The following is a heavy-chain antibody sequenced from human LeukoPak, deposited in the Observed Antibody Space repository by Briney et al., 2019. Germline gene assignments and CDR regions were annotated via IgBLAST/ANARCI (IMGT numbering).Heavy chain of an antibody. CDR2: INPNSGGA. D-gene: IGHD3-22*01. CDR3: ARVPIRRHYESTGYYYEDP. J-gene: IGHJ5*02. Sequence: ASVKVSCEASGYTFTGYYMHWVRQAPGQGLEWMGWINPNSGGANYAQKFQGRVTMTRDTSISTAYMELSRLRSDDTAVYYCARVPIRRHYESTGYYYEDPWGQGTLVTVSS. V-gene: IGHV1-2*02. CDR1: GYTFTGYY.